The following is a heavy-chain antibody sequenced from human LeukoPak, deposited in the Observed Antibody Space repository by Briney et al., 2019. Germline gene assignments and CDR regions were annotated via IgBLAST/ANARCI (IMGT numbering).Heavy chain of an antibody. CDR2: ISSGSSYT. Sequence: PGRSLRLSCAASGFTFSSYSMNWVRQAPGKGLEWVSRISSGSSYTYYADSVKGRFTISRDNAQNTLYLQMNSLRAEDTAVYYCARDVVGYYYDSGSYCPDYWGQGTLVTVSS. J-gene: IGHJ4*02. CDR1: GFTFSSYS. V-gene: IGHV3-21*01. CDR3: ARDVVGYYYDSGSYCPDY. D-gene: IGHD3-10*01.